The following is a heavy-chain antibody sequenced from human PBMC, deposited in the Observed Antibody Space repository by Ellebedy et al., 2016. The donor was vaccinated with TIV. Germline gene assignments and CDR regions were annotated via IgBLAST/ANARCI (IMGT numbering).Heavy chain of an antibody. D-gene: IGHD6-6*01. Sequence: GESLKISXAASGFTFDDYTMHWVRQAPGKGLEWVSLISWDGGSTYYADSVKGRFTISRDNSKNSLYLQMNSLRTEDTALYYCAKGYSSSFAEKFDYWGQGTLVTVSS. CDR3: AKGYSSSFAEKFDY. CDR1: GFTFDDYT. V-gene: IGHV3-43*01. CDR2: ISWDGGST. J-gene: IGHJ4*02.